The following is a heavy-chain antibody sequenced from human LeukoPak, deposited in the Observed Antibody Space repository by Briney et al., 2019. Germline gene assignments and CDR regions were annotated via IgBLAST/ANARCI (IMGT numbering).Heavy chain of an antibody. CDR1: GYTFNTYG. Sequence: ASVKVSCKASGYTFNTYGLSWVGQAPGQGLEWMGWISAFNGNTNFAQKRQDRVTMTTDTSTSTAYMELRSLTADDTAVYYCTRGAYARSTNAFDMWGQGTMVTVSS. CDR2: ISAFNGNT. CDR3: TRGAYARSTNAFDM. V-gene: IGHV1-18*01. D-gene: IGHD2/OR15-2a*01. J-gene: IGHJ3*02.